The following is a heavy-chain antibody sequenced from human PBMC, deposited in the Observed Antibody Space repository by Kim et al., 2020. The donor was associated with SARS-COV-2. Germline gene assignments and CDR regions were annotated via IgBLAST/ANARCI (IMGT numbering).Heavy chain of an antibody. V-gene: IGHV4-39*07. CDR2: IYYSGST. CDR1: GDSISSSSYY. J-gene: IGHJ4*02. D-gene: IGHD2-15*01. CDR3: ARPHCSGGSCYHFDY. Sequence: SETLSLTCTVSGDSISSSSYYWGWIRQPPGKGLEWIGTIYYSGSTYYNPSLTSRVTMSVDTSKNRFSLKLNSVTAADTAVYYCARPHCSGGSCYHFDYWGQGTLVTVSS.